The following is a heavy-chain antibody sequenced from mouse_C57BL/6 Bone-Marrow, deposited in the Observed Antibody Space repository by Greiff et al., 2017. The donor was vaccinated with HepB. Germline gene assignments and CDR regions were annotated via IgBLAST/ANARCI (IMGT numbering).Heavy chain of an antibody. J-gene: IGHJ2*01. D-gene: IGHD1-1*01. CDR1: GFTFSSYA. CDR3: TRDYGTLDY. Sequence: DVHLVESGEGLVKPGGSLKLSCAASGFTFSSYAMSWVRQTPEKRLEWVAYISSGGDYIYYADTVKGRFTISRDNARNTLYLQMSSLKSEDTAMYYCTRDYGTLDYWGQGTTLTVSS. V-gene: IGHV5-9-1*02. CDR2: ISSGGDYI.